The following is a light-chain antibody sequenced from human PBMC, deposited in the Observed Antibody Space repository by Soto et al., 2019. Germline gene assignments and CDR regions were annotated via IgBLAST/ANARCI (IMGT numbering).Light chain of an antibody. CDR3: QQCYSAPLT. V-gene: IGKV4-1*01. Sequence: DIVMTQSPDSLAVSLGERATINCKSSQNILYTNNKNYLVWYQQKPGQPPKLLISGASTRESGVPDRFSGSGSGTDFTLTISSRQADDVAVYYCQQCYSAPLTFGGGTKVEI. CDR2: GAS. CDR1: QNILYTNNKNY. J-gene: IGKJ4*01.